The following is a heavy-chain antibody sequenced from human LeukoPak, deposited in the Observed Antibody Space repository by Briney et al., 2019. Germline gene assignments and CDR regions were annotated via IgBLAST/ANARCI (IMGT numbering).Heavy chain of an antibody. CDR2: IYYSGST. D-gene: IGHD7-27*01. V-gene: IGHV4-59*08. CDR1: GGSFSGYY. CDR3: ARRGWGLDFDY. Sequence: SETLSLTCAVYGGSFSGYYWSWIRQPPGKGLEWIGYIYYSGSTNYNPSLKSRVTISVDTSKNQFSLKLSSVTAADTAVYYCARRGWGLDFDYWGQGTLVTVSS. J-gene: IGHJ4*02.